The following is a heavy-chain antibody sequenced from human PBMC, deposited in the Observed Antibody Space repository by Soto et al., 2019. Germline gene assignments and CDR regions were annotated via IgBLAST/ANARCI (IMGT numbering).Heavy chain of an antibody. CDR2: ISSSGSTI. CDR1: GFTFSSYE. CDR3: ARDDHKAVAGPDY. Sequence: HPGGSLRLSCAASGFTFSSYEMNWVRQAPGKGLEWVSYISSSGSTIYYADSVKGRFTISRDNAKNSLYLQMNSLRAEDTAVYYCARDDHKAVAGPDYWGQGTLVTVSS. J-gene: IGHJ4*02. D-gene: IGHD6-19*01. V-gene: IGHV3-48*03.